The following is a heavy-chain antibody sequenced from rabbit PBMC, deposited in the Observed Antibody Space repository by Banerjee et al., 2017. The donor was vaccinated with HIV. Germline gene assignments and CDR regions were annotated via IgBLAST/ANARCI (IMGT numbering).Heavy chain of an antibody. Sequence: QEQLEESGGDLVKPEGSLTVTCTASGFSFINKYVMCWVRQAPGKGLEWIGCINTNSGNTVYANWAKGRFTISKASWTTVTLQMTSLTAADTASYFCARDLAGVIGWKFNLWGPGTLV. D-gene: IGHD4-1*01. CDR2: INTNSGNT. CDR3: ARDLAGVIGWKFNL. CDR1: GFSFINKYV. V-gene: IGHV1S45*01. J-gene: IGHJ4*01.